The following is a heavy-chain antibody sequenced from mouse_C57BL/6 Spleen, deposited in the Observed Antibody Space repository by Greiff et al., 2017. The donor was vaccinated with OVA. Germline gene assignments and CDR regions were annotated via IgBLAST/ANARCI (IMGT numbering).Heavy chain of an antibody. CDR2: ISRGSSTT. CDR3: ARTYYGNCFGD. J-gene: IGHJ2*01. Sequence: DVLLVESGGGLVKPGGSLKLSCAASGFTFSDYGMHWVRQAPEKGLEWVAYISRGSSTTYYADTLKGRFTISRDNAKNTLFLQMASLRSEDTAMYYCARTYYGNCFGDWGPGTTLTVAS. D-gene: IGHD2-10*01. V-gene: IGHV5-17*01. CDR1: GFTFSDYG.